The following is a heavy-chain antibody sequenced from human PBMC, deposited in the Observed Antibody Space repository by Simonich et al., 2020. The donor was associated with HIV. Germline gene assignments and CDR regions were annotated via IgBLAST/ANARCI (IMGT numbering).Heavy chain of an antibody. Sequence: EVQLVQSGAEVKKPGESLKISCKGSGYSFTNYWIGWVSQVPGKGLEWMGIIYPGDSDTIYSPSFQGQVTISADKSISTAYLQWSSLKASDTAMYYCARYGLTHAAAGQSFDYWGQGTLVTVSS. V-gene: IGHV5-51*01. J-gene: IGHJ4*02. D-gene: IGHD6-13*01. CDR2: IYPGDSDT. CDR3: ARYGLTHAAAGQSFDY. CDR1: GYSFTNYW.